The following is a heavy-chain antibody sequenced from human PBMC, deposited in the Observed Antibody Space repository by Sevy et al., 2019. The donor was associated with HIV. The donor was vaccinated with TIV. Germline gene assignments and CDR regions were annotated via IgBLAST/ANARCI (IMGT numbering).Heavy chain of an antibody. CDR1: GFTFSSYA. J-gene: IGHJ4*02. Sequence: GGSLRLSCAASGFTFSSYAMSWVRQAPGMGLEWVSAISGSGGRTYYEGSVKGRFTISRDNSKNTLYLQMNSLRAEDTAVYYCAKDGAYDSSGPWYSDYWGQRTLVTVSS. D-gene: IGHD3-22*01. V-gene: IGHV3-23*01. CDR3: AKDGAYDSSGPWYSDY. CDR2: ISGSGGRT.